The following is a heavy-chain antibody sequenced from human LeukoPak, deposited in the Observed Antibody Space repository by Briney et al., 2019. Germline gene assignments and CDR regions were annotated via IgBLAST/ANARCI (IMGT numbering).Heavy chain of an antibody. CDR1: GFTFSTFA. J-gene: IGHJ4*02. Sequence: GGSLRLSCAASGFTFSTFAMSWVRQAPDKGLEHVSVMRGSGVTGTNCAGYVKGRFTISRDNSKYTLFLEMNSLRAEDTALYYCAKGYYGGSATHFDSWGQGILVTVSS. CDR2: MRGSGVTGT. CDR3: AKGYYGGSATHFDS. D-gene: IGHD4-23*01. V-gene: IGHV3-23*01.